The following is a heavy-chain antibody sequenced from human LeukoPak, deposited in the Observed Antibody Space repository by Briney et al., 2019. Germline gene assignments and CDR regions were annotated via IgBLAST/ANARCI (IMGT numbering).Heavy chain of an antibody. V-gene: IGHV1-2*02. J-gene: IGHJ4*02. CDR2: INPNSGGT. CDR1: GYTFTGYY. CDR3: ARDRWAMVRGGPFDY. Sequence: ASVKVSCKASGYTFTGYYMHWVRQAPGQGLERVGWINPNSGGTNYAQKFQGRVTMTRDTSISTAYMELSRLRSDDTAVYYCARDRWAMVRGGPFDYWGQGTLVTVSS. D-gene: IGHD3-10*01.